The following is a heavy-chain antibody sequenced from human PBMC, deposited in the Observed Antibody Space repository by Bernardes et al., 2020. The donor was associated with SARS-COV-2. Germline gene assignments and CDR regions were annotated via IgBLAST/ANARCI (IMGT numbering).Heavy chain of an antibody. D-gene: IGHD6-6*01. J-gene: IGHJ6*02. CDR3: ASLLVRPYYYYAMDV. CDR1: VESFSAYY. V-gene: IGHV4-34*01. CDR2: INHSGST. Sequence: EPMSLTCVVYVESFSAYYWSWIRPPPGKGLEWIGAINHSGSTNYNPSLQSRVTISVDKSKNQFSLKLNSVTAADTAVYFCASLLVRPYYYYAMDVWGQGTTVTVSS.